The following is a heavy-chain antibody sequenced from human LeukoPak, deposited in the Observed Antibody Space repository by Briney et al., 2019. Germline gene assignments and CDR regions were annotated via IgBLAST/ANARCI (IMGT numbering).Heavy chain of an antibody. D-gene: IGHD6-19*01. CDR3: ARTPGIAVAEIFDY. Sequence: ASVKVSCKASGGTFSSCAISWVRQAPGQGLEWMGGIIPIFGTANYAQKFQGRVTITADESTSTAHMELSSLRSEDTAVYYCARTPGIAVAEIFDYWGQGTLVTVSS. J-gene: IGHJ4*02. CDR1: GGTFSSCA. V-gene: IGHV1-69*13. CDR2: IIPIFGTA.